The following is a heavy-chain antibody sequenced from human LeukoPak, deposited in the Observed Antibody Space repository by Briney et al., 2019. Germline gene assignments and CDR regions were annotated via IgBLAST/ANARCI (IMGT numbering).Heavy chain of an antibody. Sequence: PSETLSLTCAVYCGSFSGYYWSWIRQPPGKGLEWIGEVNHSGSTNYNPSLKSRVTISVDTSENQFSLKLSSVTAADTAVYYCAGGDSSGISLYWGQGTLVTVSS. CDR1: CGSFSGYY. D-gene: IGHD3-22*01. J-gene: IGHJ4*02. CDR3: AGGDSSGISLY. V-gene: IGHV4-34*01. CDR2: VNHSGST.